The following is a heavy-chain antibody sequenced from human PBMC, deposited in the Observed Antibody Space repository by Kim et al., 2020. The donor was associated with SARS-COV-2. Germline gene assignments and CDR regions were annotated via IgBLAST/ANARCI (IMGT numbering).Heavy chain of an antibody. J-gene: IGHJ5*02. V-gene: IGHV1-3*01. D-gene: IGHD3-22*01. CDR3: ARDPDFYYYDSSGYRGGWFDP. CDR2: INAGNGNT. Sequence: ASVKVSCKASGYTFTSYAMHWVRQAPGQRLEWMGWINAGNGNTKYSQKFQGRVTITRDTSASTAYMELSSLRSEDTAVYYCARDPDFYYYDSSGYRGGWFDPLGQGTLVTVSS. CDR1: GYTFTSYA.